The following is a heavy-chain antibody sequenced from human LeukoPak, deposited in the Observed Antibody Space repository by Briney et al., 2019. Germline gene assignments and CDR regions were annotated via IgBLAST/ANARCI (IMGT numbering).Heavy chain of an antibody. D-gene: IGHD3-10*01. CDR1: GYTFTSYG. CDR2: ISAYNGNT. CDR3: AKSQYSFGAGSTRPLFDY. J-gene: IGHJ4*02. Sequence: SVKVSCKASGYTFTSYGISWVRQAPGQGLEWMGWISAYNGNTNYAQKLQGRVTMTTDTSTSTAYMELRSLRSDDTAIYYCAKSQYSFGAGSTRPLFDYWGQGTLVTVSS. V-gene: IGHV1-18*01.